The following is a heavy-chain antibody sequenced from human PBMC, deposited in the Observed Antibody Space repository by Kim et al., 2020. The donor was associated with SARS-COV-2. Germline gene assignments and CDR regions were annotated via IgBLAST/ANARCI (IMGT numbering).Heavy chain of an antibody. J-gene: IGHJ2*01. V-gene: IGHV3-11*04. Sequence: DYVKGRLTNSRDNAKNSLYLQMNSLRAEDTAVYYCARDPPGLPWGWYFDLWGRGTLVTVSS. CDR3: ARDPPGLPWGWYFDL. D-gene: IGHD3-16*01.